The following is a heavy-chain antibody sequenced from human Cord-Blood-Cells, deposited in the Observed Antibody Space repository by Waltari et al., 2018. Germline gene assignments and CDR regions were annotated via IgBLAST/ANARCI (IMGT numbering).Heavy chain of an antibody. CDR3: ARGLGYYDFWSGYYWYFDL. CDR1: GGSFGGYY. V-gene: IGHV4-34*01. Sequence: QVQLQQWGAGLLKPSETLSLTCAVYGGSFGGYYWSWIRQPPGKGLEWIGEINHSGSTNYNPSLKSRVTISVDTSKNQFSLKLSSVTAADTAVYYCARGLGYYDFWSGYYWYFDLWGRGTLVTVSS. J-gene: IGHJ2*01. D-gene: IGHD3-3*01. CDR2: INHSGST.